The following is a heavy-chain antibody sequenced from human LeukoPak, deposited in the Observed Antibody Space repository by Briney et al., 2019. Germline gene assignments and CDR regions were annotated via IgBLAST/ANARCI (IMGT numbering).Heavy chain of an antibody. J-gene: IGHJ4*02. CDR1: GFTFSNYG. D-gene: IGHD2-8*01. Sequence: GGSLRLSCAASGFTFSNYGIHWVRQAPGKGLEWVAVIWYDGSNKYWADSVKGRFTISRDNSRNTLSLQMNNLRAEDTAVYFCARDRCTNGVCYLDYWGQGTLVTVSS. V-gene: IGHV3-33*01. CDR3: ARDRCTNGVCYLDY. CDR2: IWYDGSNK.